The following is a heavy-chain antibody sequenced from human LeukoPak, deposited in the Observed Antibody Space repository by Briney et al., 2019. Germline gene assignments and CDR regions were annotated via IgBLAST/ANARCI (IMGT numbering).Heavy chain of an antibody. D-gene: IGHD1-26*01. Sequence: ASVKISCKASGYTFTSYVLNWVRQAPGQGLECMGWINTNTGNPTYAQGFTGRFVFSLDTSVSTAYLQISSLKAEDTALYYCARASTPRVGATIYYFDYWGQGTLVTVSS. V-gene: IGHV7-4-1*02. J-gene: IGHJ4*02. CDR3: ARASTPRVGATIYYFDY. CDR2: INTNTGNP. CDR1: GYTFTSYV.